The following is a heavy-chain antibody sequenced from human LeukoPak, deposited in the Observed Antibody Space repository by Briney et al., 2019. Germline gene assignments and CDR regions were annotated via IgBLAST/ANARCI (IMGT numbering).Heavy chain of an antibody. Sequence: GRSHRLSCEASGFTFSSYYVIWVRHAPGKGLECVSSISSSSSYIYYADPVKGRFPISRDNPTLTLYLQMNRLRAEDRALYYCAREMKGDYDSGGNSLYYYYYYGMDVWGQGTTVTASS. CDR2: ISSSSSYI. V-gene: IGHV3-21*01. J-gene: IGHJ6*02. CDR3: AREMKGDYDSGGNSLYYYYYYGMDV. CDR1: GFTFSSYY. D-gene: IGHD3-22*01.